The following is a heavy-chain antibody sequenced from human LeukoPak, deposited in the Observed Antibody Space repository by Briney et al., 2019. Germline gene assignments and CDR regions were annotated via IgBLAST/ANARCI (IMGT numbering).Heavy chain of an antibody. Sequence: ASVTVSCKASGYTFTGYYMHWVRQAPGQGLEWMGWINPNSGGTNYAQKFQGRVTVTRDTSISTAYMELSRLRSDDTAVYYCARHHVIAANRIGLYYYGMDVWGQGTTVTVSS. J-gene: IGHJ6*02. V-gene: IGHV1-2*02. D-gene: IGHD6-25*01. CDR2: INPNSGGT. CDR3: ARHHVIAANRIGLYYYGMDV. CDR1: GYTFTGYY.